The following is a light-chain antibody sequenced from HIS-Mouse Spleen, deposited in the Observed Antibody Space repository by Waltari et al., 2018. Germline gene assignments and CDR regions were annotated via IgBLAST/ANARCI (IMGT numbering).Light chain of an antibody. V-gene: IGLV3-1*01. Sequence: SYELTQPPPVSVSPGQTASITCSGDKMGDEYACWYQQKPGQSPLLVVYQDSKRPSGVPEPFSGSNSGNTATLTIGGTQAMDEADYYCQAWDSSTAVFGTGTKVTVL. CDR1: KMGDEY. J-gene: IGLJ1*01. CDR3: QAWDSSTAV. CDR2: QDS.